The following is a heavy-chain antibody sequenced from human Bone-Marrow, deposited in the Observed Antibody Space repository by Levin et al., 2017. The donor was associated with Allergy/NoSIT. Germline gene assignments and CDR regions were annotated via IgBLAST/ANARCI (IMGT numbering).Heavy chain of an antibody. CDR2: FDPEDGET. CDR1: GYTLTEMP. D-gene: IGHD3-3*01. CDR3: ATGISSSTIFGVVIDYYYYMDV. J-gene: IGHJ6*03. Sequence: GASVKVSCRVSGYTLTEMPIHWVRQAPGRGLEWMGGFDPEDGETVYAQKFQGRVTMTEDTSTDTAYMDLSSLRSDDTAVYYCATGISSSTIFGVVIDYYYYMDVWGKGTTVTVSS. V-gene: IGHV1-24*01.